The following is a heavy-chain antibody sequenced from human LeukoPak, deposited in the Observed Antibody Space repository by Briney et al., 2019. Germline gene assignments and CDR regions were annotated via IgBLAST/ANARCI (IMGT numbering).Heavy chain of an antibody. CDR2: ISSSSSTI. D-gene: IGHD6-13*01. CDR3: AREGIAAAGTFDY. V-gene: IGHV3-48*01. CDR1: GFTFSSYS. Sequence: PGGSLRLSCAASGFTFSSYSMNWVRQAPGKGLEWVSYISSSSSTIYYADSVKGRFTISRDNAKNSLYLQMNSLRAEDTAVYYCAREGIAAAGTFDYWGQGTLVTVS. J-gene: IGHJ4*02.